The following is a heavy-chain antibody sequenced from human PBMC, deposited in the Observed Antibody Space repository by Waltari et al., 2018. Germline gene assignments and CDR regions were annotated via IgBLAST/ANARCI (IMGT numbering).Heavy chain of an antibody. V-gene: IGHV3-48*01. Sequence: EVQLVESGGGLVQPGGSLRLSCAASGFTFSSDSMNWVRQAPGKGLEWVSYISSSSSTIYYADSVKGRFTISRDNAKNSLYLQMNSLRAEDTAVYYCAREGRGSSSQYYYYGMDVWGQGTTVTVSS. CDR2: ISSSSSTI. CDR3: AREGRGSSSQYYYYGMDV. CDR1: GFTFSSDS. D-gene: IGHD6-6*01. J-gene: IGHJ6*02.